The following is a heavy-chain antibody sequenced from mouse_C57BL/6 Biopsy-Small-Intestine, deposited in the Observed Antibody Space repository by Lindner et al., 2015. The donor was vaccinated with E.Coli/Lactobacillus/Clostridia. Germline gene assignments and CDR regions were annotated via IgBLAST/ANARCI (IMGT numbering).Heavy chain of an antibody. D-gene: IGHD6-1*01. CDR2: MSPKNGDT. V-gene: IGHV1S29*02. CDR3: ARGVAAGVDY. J-gene: IGHJ4*01. Sequence: SVKVSCKASGYTFTSLDINWVRQATGQGLEWMGWMSPKNGDTGYAQKFQGRVTMTRDTSISTAYMELSSLRFEDTALYYCARGVAAGVDYWGQGTLATVSS. CDR1: GYTFTSLD.